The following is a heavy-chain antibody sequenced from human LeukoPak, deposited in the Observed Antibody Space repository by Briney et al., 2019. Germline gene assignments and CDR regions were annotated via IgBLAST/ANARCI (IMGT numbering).Heavy chain of an antibody. Sequence: SETLSLTCTVSGGSISSTSYYWGWIRQPPGKGLEWAGSIYYSGSTYYSSSLKSRVTISVDASNNQFSLKLSALTAADTASYYCATTLWYCSSTSCYQIDAAYYFDNWGQGTLVTVSS. D-gene: IGHD2-2*01. CDR2: IYYSGST. J-gene: IGHJ4*02. CDR3: ATTLWYCSSTSCYQIDAAYYFDN. CDR1: GGSISSTSYY. V-gene: IGHV4-39*01.